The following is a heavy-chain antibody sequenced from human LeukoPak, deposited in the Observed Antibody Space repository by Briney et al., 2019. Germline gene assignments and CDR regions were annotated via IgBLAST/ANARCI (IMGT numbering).Heavy chain of an antibody. CDR2: ISAYNGNT. J-gene: IGHJ5*02. Sequence: ASVKVSCKASGYTFTSYGISWVRQAPGQGLEGMGWISAYNGNTNYAQKLQGRVTMTTDTSTSTAYMELRSLRSDDTAVYYCARGRGSSSMPGRDWFDPWGQGTLVTVSS. CDR1: GYTFTSYG. CDR3: ARGRGSSSMPGRDWFDP. V-gene: IGHV1-18*01. D-gene: IGHD6-6*01.